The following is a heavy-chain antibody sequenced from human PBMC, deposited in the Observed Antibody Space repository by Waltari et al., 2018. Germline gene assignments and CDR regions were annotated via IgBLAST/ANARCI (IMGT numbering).Heavy chain of an antibody. D-gene: IGHD3-22*01. CDR2: IYHSGST. V-gene: IGHV4-4*02. J-gene: IGHJ6*02. CDR1: GGSISSSNW. Sequence: QVQLQESGPGLVKPSGTLSLTCAVSGGSISSSNWWSWVRQPPGKGLEWIGEIYHSGSTNYNPSLKSRVTISVDKSKNQFSLKLSSVTAADTAVYYCARFLTRYYDSSGYYYQNYYYYYGMDVWGQGTTVTVSS. CDR3: ARFLTRYYDSSGYYYQNYYYYYGMDV.